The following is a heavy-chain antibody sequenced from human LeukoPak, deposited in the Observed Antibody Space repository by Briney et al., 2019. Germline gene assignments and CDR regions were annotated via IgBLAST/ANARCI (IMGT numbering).Heavy chain of an antibody. J-gene: IGHJ5*02. D-gene: IGHD3-10*01. CDR3: AGSLLWFGELWLSWFDP. Sequence: SETLSLTCTVSGGSISSNYWSWIRQPPGKGLEWIGYIYYSGSTNYNPSLKSRVTISVDTSKNQFSLKLSSVTAADTAVYYCAGSLLWFGELWLSWFDPWGQGTLVTVSS. V-gene: IGHV4-59*01. CDR1: GGSISSNY. CDR2: IYYSGST.